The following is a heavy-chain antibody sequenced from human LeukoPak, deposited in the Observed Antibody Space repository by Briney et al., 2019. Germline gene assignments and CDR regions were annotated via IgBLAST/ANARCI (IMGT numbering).Heavy chain of an antibody. J-gene: IGHJ4*02. CDR2: ISGSGGST. V-gene: IGHV3-23*01. D-gene: IGHD2-15*01. CDR3: AKGTNVVVVAAVFDY. CDR1: GFTFSSYA. Sequence: PGGSLRLSCAASGFTFSSYAMSWVRQAPGKGLEWVSAISGSGGSTYYADSVKGRFTTSRDNSKNTLYLQMNSLRAEDTAVYYCAKGTNVVVVAAVFDYWGQGTLVTVSS.